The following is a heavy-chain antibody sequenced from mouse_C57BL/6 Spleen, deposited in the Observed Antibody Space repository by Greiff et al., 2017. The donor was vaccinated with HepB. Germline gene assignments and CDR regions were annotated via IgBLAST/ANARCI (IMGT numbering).Heavy chain of an antibody. CDR1: GFSLTSYG. V-gene: IGHV2-6-1*01. Sequence: VMLVESGPGLVAPSQSLSITCTVSGFSLTSYGVHWVRQPPGKGLEWLVVIWSDGSTTYNSALKSRLSISKDNSKSQVFLKMNSLQTDDTAMYYCARQGGRSNYEGAWFAYWGQGTLVTVSA. J-gene: IGHJ3*01. CDR3: ARQGGRSNYEGAWFAY. D-gene: IGHD2-5*01. CDR2: IWSDGST.